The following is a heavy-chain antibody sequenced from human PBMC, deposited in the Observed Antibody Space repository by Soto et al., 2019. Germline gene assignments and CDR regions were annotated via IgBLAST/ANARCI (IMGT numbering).Heavy chain of an antibody. CDR3: ARGVAVAGSIRQQSPGASDI. J-gene: IGHJ3*02. Sequence: ETLSLTCAVYGRSFSGYYWSWIRQPPGKGLEWIGEINHSGSTNYNPSLKSRVTISVDTSKNQFSLKLSSVTATDTAVYYCARGVAVAGSIRQQSPGASDIRGQGTMVSGSS. D-gene: IGHD6-19*01. V-gene: IGHV4-34*01. CDR1: GRSFSGYY. CDR2: INHSGST.